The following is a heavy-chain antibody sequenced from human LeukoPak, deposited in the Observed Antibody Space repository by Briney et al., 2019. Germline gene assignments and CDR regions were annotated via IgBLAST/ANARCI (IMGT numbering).Heavy chain of an antibody. D-gene: IGHD3-22*01. J-gene: IGHJ6*03. CDR1: GFTFSSYA. V-gene: IGHV3-23*01. CDR2: ISGSGGST. CDR3: TRRWSYYDSSGLYYMDV. Sequence: GGSLRLSCAASGFTFSSYAMSWVRQAPGKGLEWVSAISGSGGSTYYADSVKGRFTISRDDSKNTAYLQMNSLKTEDTAVYYCTRRWSYYDSSGLYYMDVWGKGTTVTVSS.